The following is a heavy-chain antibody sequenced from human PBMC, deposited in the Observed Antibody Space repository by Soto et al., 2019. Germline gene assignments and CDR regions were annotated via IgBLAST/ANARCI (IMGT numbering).Heavy chain of an antibody. J-gene: IGHJ5*02. CDR2: VRSSANSFAT. D-gene: IGHD3-9*01. V-gene: IGHV3-73*01. Sequence: GRSLRLSCATSVFTFRGAAVQWVRLASGKGLERVGRVRSSANSFATAYGASVEGRFTISSDNSKNTLYLQMKSLSAEDTAVYYCAKDGNPIPYLTGYYRLGWFDPWGQGTLVTVPQ. CDR1: VFTFRGAA. CDR3: AKDGNPIPYLTGYYRLGWFDP.